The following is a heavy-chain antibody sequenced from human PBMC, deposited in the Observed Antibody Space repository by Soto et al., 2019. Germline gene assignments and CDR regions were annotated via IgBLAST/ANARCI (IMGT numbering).Heavy chain of an antibody. Sequence: SVKVSCKASGGTFSSYAISWVRQAPGQGLEWMGGIIPIFGTANYTQKFQGRVTITADESTSTAYMELSSLRSEDTAVYYCARAGSPTVTAYYFDYWGQGTLVTVSS. CDR2: IIPIFGTA. J-gene: IGHJ4*02. CDR3: ARAGSPTVTAYYFDY. D-gene: IGHD4-17*01. V-gene: IGHV1-69*13. CDR1: GGTFSSYA.